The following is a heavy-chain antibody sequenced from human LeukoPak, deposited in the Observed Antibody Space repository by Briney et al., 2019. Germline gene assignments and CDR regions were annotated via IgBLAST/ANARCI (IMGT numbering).Heavy chain of an antibody. D-gene: IGHD1-14*01. CDR1: GFTFSSYG. J-gene: IGHJ4*02. V-gene: IGHV3-30*03. CDR3: ARGRNPDY. CDR2: ISYDGSNK. Sequence: GGSLRLPCAASGFTFSSYGMHWVRQAPGKGLEWVAVISYDGSNKYYADSVKGRFTISRDNSKNTLYLQMNSLRAEDTAVYYCARGRNPDYWGQGTLVTVSS.